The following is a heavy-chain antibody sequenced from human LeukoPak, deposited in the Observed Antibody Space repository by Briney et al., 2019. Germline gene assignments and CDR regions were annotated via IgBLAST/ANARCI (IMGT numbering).Heavy chain of an antibody. CDR3: ARNLGVGDY. CDR1: GYTFTSYY. D-gene: IGHD3-16*01. CDR2: INPTGGST. Sequence: ASVNVSCKASGYTFTSYYMHWVRQAPGQGLEWMGIINPTGGSTNYAQKFQGRVTVTRDTSTSTVYMELSSLSSEDTAVYYCARNLGVGDYWGQGTLVTVSS. V-gene: IGHV1-46*01. J-gene: IGHJ4*02.